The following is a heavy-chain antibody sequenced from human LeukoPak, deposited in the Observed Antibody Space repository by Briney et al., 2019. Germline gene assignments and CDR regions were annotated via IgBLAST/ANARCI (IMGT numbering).Heavy chain of an antibody. V-gene: IGHV4-59*10. CDR2: IYTSGST. Sequence: SETLSLTCAVYGGSFSSYYWSWIRQPAGKGLEWIGRIYTSGSTNYNPSLKSRVTMSVDTSKNQFSLKLSSVTAADTAVYYCARVPVATLAGAFDIWGQGTMVTVSS. D-gene: IGHD5-12*01. CDR3: ARVPVATLAGAFDI. J-gene: IGHJ3*02. CDR1: GGSFSSYY.